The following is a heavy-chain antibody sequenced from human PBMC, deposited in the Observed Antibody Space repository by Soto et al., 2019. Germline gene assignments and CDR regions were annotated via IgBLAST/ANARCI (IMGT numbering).Heavy chain of an antibody. CDR1: GFTFSSYA. CDR2: ISGSGGST. V-gene: IGHV3-23*01. J-gene: IGHJ4*02. D-gene: IGHD3-3*01. CDR3: AKDREWGQEPIDY. Sequence: LRLSCAASGFTFSSYAMSWVRQAPGKGLEWVSAISGSGGSTYYADSVKGRFTISSDNSKNTLYLQMNSLRAEDTAESYCAKDREWGQEPIDYWGQRTLVTVSS.